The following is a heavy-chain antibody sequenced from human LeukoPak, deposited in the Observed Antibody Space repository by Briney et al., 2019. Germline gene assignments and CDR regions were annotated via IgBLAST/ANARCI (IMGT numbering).Heavy chain of an antibody. CDR1: GGSISSSSYY. Sequence: PSETLSLTCTVSGGSISSSSYYWSWIRQPPGKGLEWIGYIYYSGSTNYNPSLKSRVTISVDTSKNQFSLKLSSVTAADTAVYYCARGGHGGPYYFDYWGQGTLVTVSS. V-gene: IGHV4-61*01. J-gene: IGHJ4*02. CDR3: ARGGHGGPYYFDY. CDR2: IYYSGST. D-gene: IGHD1-26*01.